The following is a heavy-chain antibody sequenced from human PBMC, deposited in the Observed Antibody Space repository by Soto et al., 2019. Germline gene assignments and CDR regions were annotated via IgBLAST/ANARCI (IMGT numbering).Heavy chain of an antibody. V-gene: IGHV4-59*08. CDR2: IYYSRST. J-gene: IGHJ3*02. CDR1: GDSISNYY. CDR3: ARHLWVGSSWYLGAFDI. D-gene: IGHD6-13*01. Sequence: PSEPLSLTCTVSGDSISNYYWSWIRQPPGKGLEWIGYIYYSRSTNYNPSLKSRVTISVDTSKNQFSLKLSSVTAADTAVYYCARHLWVGSSWYLGAFDIWGQGTMLTVSS.